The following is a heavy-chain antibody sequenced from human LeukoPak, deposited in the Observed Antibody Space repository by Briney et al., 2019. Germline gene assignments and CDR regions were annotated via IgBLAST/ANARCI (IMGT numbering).Heavy chain of an antibody. CDR2: ISAYNGNT. CDR1: GYTFTGYY. CDR3: AREGGGVVVTDQRDDYYYGMDV. V-gene: IGHV1-18*04. D-gene: IGHD2-21*02. Sequence: ASVKVSCKASGYTFTGYYMHWVRQAPGQGLEWMGWISAYNGNTNYAQKLQGRVTMTTDTSTSTAYMELRSLRSDDTAVYYCAREGGGVVVTDQRDDYYYGMDVWGQGTTVTVSS. J-gene: IGHJ6*02.